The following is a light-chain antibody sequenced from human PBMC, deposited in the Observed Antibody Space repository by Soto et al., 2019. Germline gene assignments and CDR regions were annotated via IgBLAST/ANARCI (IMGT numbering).Light chain of an antibody. CDR3: QQDYNLHPT. CDR1: QSVSSSY. J-gene: IGKJ5*01. Sequence: EIVMTQSPAPLFLSPGERATLSCRASQSVSSSYLSWNQQKPGQAPRLLIYGASTRATGIPARFSGSGSGTDFTLTISSLQPEDFAVYYCQQDYNLHPTFGQGTRLEIK. V-gene: IGKV3D-7*01. CDR2: GAS.